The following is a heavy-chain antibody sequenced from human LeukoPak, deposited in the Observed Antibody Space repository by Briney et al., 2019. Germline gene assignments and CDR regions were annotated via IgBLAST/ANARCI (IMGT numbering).Heavy chain of an antibody. V-gene: IGHV4-31*03. D-gene: IGHD3-10*01. J-gene: IGHJ6*02. CDR1: GASISTAGYY. Sequence: SETLSLTCTFPGASISTAGYYWTWIRQSPGGGLEWIGYIYYTGSIDYNPSLKSRLTMSLDTSKNQFSLKLRSVTAADTAIYYCARDHSYYFGSQTSTLDVWGQGTAVTVSS. CDR3: ARDHSYYFGSQTSTLDV. CDR2: IYYTGSI.